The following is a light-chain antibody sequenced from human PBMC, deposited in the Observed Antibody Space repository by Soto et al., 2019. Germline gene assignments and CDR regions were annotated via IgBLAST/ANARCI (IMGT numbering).Light chain of an antibody. Sequence: EVVLTQSPSTLSVSPGERATLSCRASESVFGYLAWYQHKPGQAPRLLSYDASSRATGIPARFSGSGSGTDFTLTISSLEPEDFEVYYCQQRKNWQVTFGQGTRLEIK. CDR3: QQRKNWQVT. V-gene: IGKV3-11*01. J-gene: IGKJ5*01. CDR1: ESVFGY. CDR2: DAS.